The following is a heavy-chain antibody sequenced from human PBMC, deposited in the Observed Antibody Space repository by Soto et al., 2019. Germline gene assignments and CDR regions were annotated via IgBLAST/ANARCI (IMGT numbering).Heavy chain of an antibody. CDR2: ISWNSGSI. Sequence: GGSLRLSCAASGFTFDDYAMHWVRQAPGKGLEWVSGISWNSGSIGYADSVKGRFTISRDNAKNSLYLQMNSLRAEDTALYYCAKDQGGITMVNWLDPWGQGTLVTVSS. CDR1: GFTFDDYA. V-gene: IGHV3-9*01. CDR3: AKDQGGITMVNWLDP. D-gene: IGHD3-10*01. J-gene: IGHJ5*02.